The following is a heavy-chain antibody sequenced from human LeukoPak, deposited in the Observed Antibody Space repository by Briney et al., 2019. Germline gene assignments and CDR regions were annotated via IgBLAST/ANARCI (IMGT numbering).Heavy chain of an antibody. CDR3: AKDRGYSGYGYMDV. CDR2: ISGSGSAI. Sequence: PGGSLRLSCAASGFTFSDYYMSWVRQAPGKGLEWVSYISGSGSAIYYADSVKGRFTISRGNAKNSLYLQMNSLRAEDTALYYCAKDRGYSGYGYMDVWGKGTTVTISS. J-gene: IGHJ6*03. V-gene: IGHV3-11*01. D-gene: IGHD5-12*01. CDR1: GFTFSDYY.